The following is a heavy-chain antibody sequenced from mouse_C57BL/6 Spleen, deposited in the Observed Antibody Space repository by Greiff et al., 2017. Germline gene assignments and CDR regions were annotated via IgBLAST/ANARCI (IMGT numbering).Heavy chain of an antibody. J-gene: IGHJ3*01. CDR2: ISSGSSTI. Sequence: EVKLQESGGGLVKPGGSLKLSCAASGFTFSDYGMHWVRQAPEKGLEWVAYISSGSSTIYYADTVKGRFTISRDNAKNTLFLQLTSLRSEDTAMYYGARVFYGSGYPGLAYWGQGTLVTVSA. CDR3: ARVFYGSGYPGLAY. V-gene: IGHV5-17*01. CDR1: GFTFSDYG. D-gene: IGHD1-1*01.